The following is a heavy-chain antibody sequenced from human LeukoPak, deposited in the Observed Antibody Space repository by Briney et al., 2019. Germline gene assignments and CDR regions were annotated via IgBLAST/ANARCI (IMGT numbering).Heavy chain of an antibody. CDR3: ARALGGSSSSWFDP. Sequence: GASVKVSCKASGYTFTSYGISWVRQAPGQGLEWMGWTNTNTGNPTYAQGFTGRFVFSLDTSVSTAYLQISSLKAEDTAVYYCARALGGSSSSWFDPWGQGTLVTVSS. D-gene: IGHD6-6*01. CDR1: GYTFTSYG. CDR2: TNTNTGNP. J-gene: IGHJ5*02. V-gene: IGHV7-4-1*02.